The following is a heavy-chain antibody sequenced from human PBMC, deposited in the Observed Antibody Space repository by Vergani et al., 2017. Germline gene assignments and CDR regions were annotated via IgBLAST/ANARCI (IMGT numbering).Heavy chain of an antibody. J-gene: IGHJ4*02. CDR2: IYHSGGA. V-gene: IGHV4-39*01. Sequence: QLHLQESGPGLVKPSETLSLTCTVSGGSITSSSYYWGWIRQPPGKGLEWIGNIYHSGGAYYNPSLKGRVTISVDTSKNQFSLEVTSVTAADTAIYCCALTESFILRYFHWALWAQRTLVTVPS. D-gene: IGHD3-9*01. CDR1: GGSITSSSYY. CDR3: ALTESFILRYFHWAL.